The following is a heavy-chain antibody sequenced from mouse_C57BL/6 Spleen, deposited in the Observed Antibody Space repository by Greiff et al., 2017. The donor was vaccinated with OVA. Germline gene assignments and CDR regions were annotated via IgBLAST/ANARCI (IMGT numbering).Heavy chain of an antibody. D-gene: IGHD2-5*01. CDR2: IHPNSGST. CDR3: ARENGDYYSNPYAMDY. V-gene: IGHV1-64*01. J-gene: IGHJ4*01. Sequence: VQLQQPGAELVKPGASVKLSCKASGYTFTSYWMHWVKQRPGQGLEWIGMIHPNSGSTNYNEKFKSKATLTVDKSSSTAYMQLSSLTSEDSAVYYCARENGDYYSNPYAMDYWGQGTSVTVSS. CDR1: GYTFTSYW.